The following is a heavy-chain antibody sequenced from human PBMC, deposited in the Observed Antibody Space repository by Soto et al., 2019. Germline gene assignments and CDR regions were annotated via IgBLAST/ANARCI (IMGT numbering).Heavy chain of an antibody. D-gene: IGHD3-9*01. J-gene: IGHJ4*02. CDR2: IDPSDSYT. CDR3: ARHDPILTGSIDY. CDR1: GYSFTSYW. Sequence: PGESLKISCKGSGYSFTSYWISWVRQMPGKGLEWMGRIDPSDSYTNYSPSFQGHVTISADKSISTAYLQWSSLKASDTAMYCCARHDPILTGSIDYWGQGTLVTVSS. V-gene: IGHV5-10-1*01.